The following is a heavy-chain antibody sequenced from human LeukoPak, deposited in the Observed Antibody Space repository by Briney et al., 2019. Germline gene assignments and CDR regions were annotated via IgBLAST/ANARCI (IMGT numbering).Heavy chain of an antibody. CDR2: IYYSGST. CDR3: ARYSSWGDH. V-gene: IGHV4-39*01. CDR1: GGSISSSSYY. Sequence: SETLSLTCTVSGGSISSSSYYWGWIRQPPGKGLEWIGSIYYSGSTYYNPSLKSRVTISVDTSKNQFSLKLSSVTAADAAVYYCARYSSWGDHWGQGTLVTVSS. J-gene: IGHJ4*02. D-gene: IGHD6-13*01.